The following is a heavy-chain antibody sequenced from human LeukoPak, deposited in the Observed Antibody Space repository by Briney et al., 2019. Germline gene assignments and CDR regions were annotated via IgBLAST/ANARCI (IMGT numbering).Heavy chain of an antibody. CDR2: ISGSGRST. Sequence: PGGSLRLSCAASGFTFSSYAMSRVRQAPGKGLEWVSAISGSGRSTYYADSVKGRLTISRDNSKNTLYLQMNSLRAEDTAVYYCAKVSGLAARSKRNTLNWFDPWGQGTLVTVSS. D-gene: IGHD6-6*01. CDR1: GFTFSSYA. J-gene: IGHJ5*02. V-gene: IGHV3-23*01. CDR3: AKVSGLAARSKRNTLNWFDP.